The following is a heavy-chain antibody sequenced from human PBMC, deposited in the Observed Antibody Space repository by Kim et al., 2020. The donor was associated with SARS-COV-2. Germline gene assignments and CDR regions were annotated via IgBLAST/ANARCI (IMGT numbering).Heavy chain of an antibody. V-gene: IGHV4-39*01. J-gene: IGHJ5*02. CDR2: IYYSGST. Sequence: SETLSLTCTVSGGSISSSSYYWGWIRQPPGKGLEWIGSIYYSGSTYYNPSLKSRVTISVDTSKNQFSLKLSSVTAADTAVYYCARLFSGGVLWFGEPPQGCDPWGQGTLVTVSS. CDR1: GGSISSSSYY. D-gene: IGHD3-10*01. CDR3: ARLFSGGVLWFGEPPQGCDP.